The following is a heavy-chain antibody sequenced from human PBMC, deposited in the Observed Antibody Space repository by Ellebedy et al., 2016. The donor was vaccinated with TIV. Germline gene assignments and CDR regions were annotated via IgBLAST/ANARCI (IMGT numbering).Heavy chain of an antibody. CDR1: GFIFSNYA. Sequence: GESLKISCAASGFIFSNYAMHWVRQAPGKGLEWVAIISHDETVENYAHYLKGRFTISRDNPQNTLSLQMNSLRATDTAVYYCAREVKYDDYERPFDVWGQGTLVTVSS. D-gene: IGHD4-17*01. V-gene: IGHV3-30*02. CDR2: ISHDETVE. CDR3: AREVKYDDYERPFDV. J-gene: IGHJ3*01.